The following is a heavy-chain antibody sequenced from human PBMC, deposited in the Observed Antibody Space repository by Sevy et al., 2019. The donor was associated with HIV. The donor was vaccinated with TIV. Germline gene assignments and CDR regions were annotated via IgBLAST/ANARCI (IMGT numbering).Heavy chain of an antibody. CDR3: ARDLPPSATTVTHFDC. CDR2: IRNNGSTK. V-gene: IGHV3-48*03. D-gene: IGHD4-17*01. Sequence: GGSLRLSCAASGFTFSSYGMNWVRQAPGKGLEWVAYIRNNGSTKSYSDSLKGRFTISRDKARNSLYLQMNSLRAEDTAVYYCARDLPPSATTVTHFDCWGQGTLVTVSS. J-gene: IGHJ4*02. CDR1: GFTFSSYG.